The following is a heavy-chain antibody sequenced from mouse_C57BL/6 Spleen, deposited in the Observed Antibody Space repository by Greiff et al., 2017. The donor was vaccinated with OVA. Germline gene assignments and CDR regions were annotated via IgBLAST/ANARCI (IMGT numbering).Heavy chain of an antibody. J-gene: IGHJ3*01. D-gene: IGHD2-4*01. Sequence: EVKLVESGGDLVKPGGSVKLSCAASGYTFSSYGMYWVRQTPDKRLEWVANISSGGSYTYYKDRVKGRFTMTRDNAENTLSLQMSSLNSEHTAMYYCARRYDYDVSLGVWFAYWGQGTLVTVSA. CDR3: ARRYDYDVSLGVWFAY. V-gene: IGHV5-6*02. CDR2: ISSGGSYT. CDR1: GYTFSSYG.